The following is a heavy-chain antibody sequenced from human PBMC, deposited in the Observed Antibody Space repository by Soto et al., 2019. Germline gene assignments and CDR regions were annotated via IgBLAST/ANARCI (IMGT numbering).Heavy chain of an antibody. V-gene: IGHV3-30-3*01. D-gene: IGHD4-17*01. CDR3: ARDNGDNAYYYYYGMDV. CDR1: GFTFSSYA. Sequence: GGSLRLSCAASGFTFSSYAMHWVRQAPGKGLEWVAVISYDGSNKYYADSVKGRFTISRDNSKNTLYLQMNSLRAEDTAVYYCARDNGDNAYYYYYGMDVWGQGTTVTVSS. CDR2: ISYDGSNK. J-gene: IGHJ6*02.